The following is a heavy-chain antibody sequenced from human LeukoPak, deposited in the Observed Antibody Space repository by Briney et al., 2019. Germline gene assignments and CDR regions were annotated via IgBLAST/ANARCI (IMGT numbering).Heavy chain of an antibody. CDR2: INHSGST. CDR3: ARGRAYYYGSGSAADY. Sequence: SETLSLTCAVYGGSFSGYYWSWIRQPPGKGLEWIGEINHSGSTNYNPSLKSRVTTSVDTSKNQYSLKLSSVTAADTAVYYCARGRAYYYGSGSAADYWGQGTLVTVSS. V-gene: IGHV4-34*01. CDR1: GGSFSGYY. D-gene: IGHD3-10*01. J-gene: IGHJ4*02.